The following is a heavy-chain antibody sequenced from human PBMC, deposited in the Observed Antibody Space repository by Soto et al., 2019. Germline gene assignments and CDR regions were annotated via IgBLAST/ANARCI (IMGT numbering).Heavy chain of an antibody. CDR1: GFTFSSYA. CDR3: AGDGYNWLLYYGMDV. D-gene: IGHD1-20*01. Sequence: QVQLVESGGGVVQPGRSLRLSCAASGFTFSSYAMHWVRQAPGKGLEWVAVISYDGSNKYYADSVKGRFTISRDNSKNTLYLQMNSRSAEDTAVYYCAGDGYNWLLYYGMDVWGQGTTVAVSS. J-gene: IGHJ6*02. V-gene: IGHV3-30-3*01. CDR2: ISYDGSNK.